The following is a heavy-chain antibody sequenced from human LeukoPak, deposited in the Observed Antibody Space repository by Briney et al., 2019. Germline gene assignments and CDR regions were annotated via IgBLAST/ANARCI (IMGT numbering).Heavy chain of an antibody. CDR1: GGSISSGSYY. J-gene: IGHJ6*03. CDR2: IYTSGST. D-gene: IGHD5-12*01. V-gene: IGHV4-61*02. Sequence: SETLSPTCTVSGGSISSGSYYWSWIRQPAGKGLEWIGRIYTSGSTNYNPSLKSRVTISVDTSKNQFSLKLSSVTAADTAVYYCARGRWDSGYGGYYYYMDVWGKGTTVTISS. CDR3: ARGRWDSGYGGYYYYMDV.